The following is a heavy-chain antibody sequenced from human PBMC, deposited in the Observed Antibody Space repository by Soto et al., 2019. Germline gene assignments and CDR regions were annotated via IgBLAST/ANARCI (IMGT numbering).Heavy chain of an antibody. V-gene: IGHV3-23*01. Sequence: EVQLLASGGGLVQPGGSLRLSCAASGFTFSSYAMSWVRQPPGQGLQWVSTIAGNDAGADFAESVRGRFTISRDNSKNTLYLQMDSLRGEDTAIYYCAKDSLSSSTWHLYHFDHWGQGTLVTVSS. D-gene: IGHD2-2*01. J-gene: IGHJ4*02. CDR1: GFTFSSYA. CDR3: AKDSLSSSTWHLYHFDH. CDR2: IAGNDAGA.